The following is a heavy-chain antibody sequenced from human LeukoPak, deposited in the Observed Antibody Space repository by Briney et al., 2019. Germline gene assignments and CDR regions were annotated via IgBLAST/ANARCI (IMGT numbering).Heavy chain of an antibody. Sequence: SETLSLTCTVSGGSISSGGYYWSWIRQHPGKGLERIGYIYYSGSTYYNPSLKSRVTISVDTSKNQFSLKLSSVTAADTAVYYCARVRRIVVVITPHYYFDYWGQGTLVTVSS. D-gene: IGHD3-22*01. CDR1: GGSISSGGYY. V-gene: IGHV4-31*03. CDR2: IYYSGST. CDR3: ARVRRIVVVITPHYYFDY. J-gene: IGHJ4*02.